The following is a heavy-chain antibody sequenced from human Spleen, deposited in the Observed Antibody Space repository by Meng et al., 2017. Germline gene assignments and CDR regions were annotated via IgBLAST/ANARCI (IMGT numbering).Heavy chain of an antibody. CDR2: INTNSGGT. CDR3: ARAGQILGPFDP. D-gene: IGHD7-27*01. V-gene: IGHV1-2*02. J-gene: IGHJ5*02. Sequence: VQLLESGAGGKTAGVSVTLSCKASGYPFTGYDMQGVRDAPEQRLKWMGWINTNSGGTNYAQKFQGRVTMTRDTSISTAYMELSRLRSDDTAVYYCARAGQILGPFDPWGQGTLVTVSS. CDR1: GYPFTGYD.